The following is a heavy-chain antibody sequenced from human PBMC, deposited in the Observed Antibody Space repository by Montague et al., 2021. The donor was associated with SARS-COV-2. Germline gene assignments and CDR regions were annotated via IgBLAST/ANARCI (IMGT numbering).Heavy chain of an antibody. CDR1: GGSFSGYY. V-gene: IGHV4-34*01. CDR2: INRSGST. Sequence: SETLSLTCAVYGGSFSGYYWSWIRQPPGKGLEWIGEINRSGSTNYNPSLKSRVTISVDTSKNQFSLKLSSVTAADTAVYYCARVRAVPAAMRIFSLGRSYYGIDVWGQGTTVTVSS. CDR3: ARVRAVPAAMRIFSLGRSYYGIDV. J-gene: IGHJ6*02. D-gene: IGHD2-2*01.